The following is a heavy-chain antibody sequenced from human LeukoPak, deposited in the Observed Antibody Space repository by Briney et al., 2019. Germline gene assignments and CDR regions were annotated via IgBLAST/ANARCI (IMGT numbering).Heavy chain of an antibody. CDR2: IIPIFGTA. V-gene: IGHV1-69*13. J-gene: IGHJ4*02. CDR1: GYTFTSYA. D-gene: IGHD6-13*01. CDR3: ARSSSSFYYFDY. Sequence: SVKVSCKASGYTFTSYAMNWVRQAPGQGLEWMGGIIPIFGTANYAQKFQGRVTITADESTSTAYMELSSLRSEDTAVYYCARSSSSFYYFDYWGQGTLVTVSS.